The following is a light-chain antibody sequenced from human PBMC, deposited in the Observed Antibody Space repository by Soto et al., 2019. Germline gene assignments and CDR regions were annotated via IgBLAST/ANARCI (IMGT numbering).Light chain of an antibody. CDR3: QQYIHGYT. Sequence: EVVMTQSPATLSVFPGERVTLSCRASQSVSTSLAWYQQKPGQAPRLLIYSASTRATGTPARFSGSGSGTDFTLTISSLESEDIAVYYCQQYIHGYTFGQGTELEIK. V-gene: IGKV3-15*01. CDR1: QSVSTS. J-gene: IGKJ2*01. CDR2: SAS.